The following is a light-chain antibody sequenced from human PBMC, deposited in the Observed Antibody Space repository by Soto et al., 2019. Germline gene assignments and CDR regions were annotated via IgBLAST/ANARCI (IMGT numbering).Light chain of an antibody. CDR3: QQSYSTPRT. J-gene: IGKJ1*01. CDR1: QSISSH. V-gene: IGKV1-39*01. CDR2: AAS. Sequence: DIQMTQSPSSLSASVGDRVTITCRASQSISSHLNWYQQKPGKAPKLLIYAASSLQSGVPSRFSGSGSGTDFTLTISSLQPEDFATHYCQQSYSTPRTFGQGTKVEIK.